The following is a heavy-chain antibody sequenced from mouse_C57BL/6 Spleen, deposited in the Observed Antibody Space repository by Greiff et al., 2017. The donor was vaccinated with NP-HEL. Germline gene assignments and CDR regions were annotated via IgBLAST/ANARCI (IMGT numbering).Heavy chain of an antibody. D-gene: IGHD1-1*01. Sequence: QVQLQQSGPELVKPGASVKISCKASGYAFSSSWMNWVKQRPGKGLEWIGRIYPGDGATNYNGKFKGKATLTADKSSSTAYMQLSSLTSEDSAVYFCARITTVVDWYFDVWGTGTTVTVSS. V-gene: IGHV1-82*01. CDR3: ARITTVVDWYFDV. CDR1: GYAFSSSW. J-gene: IGHJ1*03. CDR2: IYPGDGAT.